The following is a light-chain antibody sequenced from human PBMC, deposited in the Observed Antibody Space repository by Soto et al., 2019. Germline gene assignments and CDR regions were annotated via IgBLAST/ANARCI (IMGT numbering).Light chain of an antibody. CDR2: EAS. CDR1: QGIGND. Sequence: DIQMTQSPASLSASVGDRVTITCRASQGIGNDLGWYQQKPGKAPKLLIYEASSLEKGVPARFGGSGSGTEFTLTISSLQPDDFATYYCQQYNSYSPLTFGGGTKVDIK. CDR3: QQYNSYSPLT. V-gene: IGKV1-17*01. J-gene: IGKJ4*01.